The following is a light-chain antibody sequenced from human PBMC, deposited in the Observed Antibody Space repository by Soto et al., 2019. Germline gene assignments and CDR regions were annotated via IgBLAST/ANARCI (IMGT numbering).Light chain of an antibody. V-gene: IGKV1-39*01. J-gene: IGKJ2*01. CDR3: QQTHSLPYT. CDR1: QRISTY. CDR2: AAS. Sequence: DIQMTQSPSSLSASVEDRVTITCRASQRISTYLNWYKQEPGKAPKLLIYAASTLQSGVPSRFSGGVSGRDVTLTISSLQPEDFASYYCQQTHSLPYTFGQGTKLEIK.